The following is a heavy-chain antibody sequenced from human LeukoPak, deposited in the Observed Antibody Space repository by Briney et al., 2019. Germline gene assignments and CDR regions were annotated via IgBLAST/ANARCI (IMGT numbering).Heavy chain of an antibody. CDR2: ISSSSSTI. Sequence: PGGSLRLSCAASGFTFSSYSMNWVRQAPGKGLEWVSHISSSSSTIYYPDSVKGRFTISRDNAKNSLYLQMNSLRDEDTAVYYCARGWLQKSDAFDIWGQGTMVTVSS. D-gene: IGHD5-12*01. CDR3: ARGWLQKSDAFDI. J-gene: IGHJ3*02. CDR1: GFTFSSYS. V-gene: IGHV3-48*02.